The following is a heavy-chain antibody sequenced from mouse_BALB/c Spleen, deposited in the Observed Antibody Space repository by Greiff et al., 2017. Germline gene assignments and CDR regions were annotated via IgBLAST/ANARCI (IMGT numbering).Heavy chain of an antibody. CDR2: ISYDGSN. CDR1: GYSITSGYY. Sequence: EVQLQESGPGLVKPSQSLSLTCSVTGYSITSGYYWNWIRQFPGNKLEWMGYISYDGSNNYNPSLKNRISITRDTSKNQFFLKLNSVTTEDTATYYCATYYGNYVYFDVWGAGTTVTVSS. J-gene: IGHJ1*01. D-gene: IGHD2-10*01. CDR3: ATYYGNYVYFDV. V-gene: IGHV3-6*02.